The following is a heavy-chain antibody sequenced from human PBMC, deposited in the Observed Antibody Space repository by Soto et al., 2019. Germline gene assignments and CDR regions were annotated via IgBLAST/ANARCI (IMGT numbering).Heavy chain of an antibody. CDR1: GGTFSSYA. Sequence: QVQLVQSGAEVKKPGSSVKVSCKASGGTFSSYAISWVRQAPGQGLEWMGGIIPIFGTADYAQKFQGRVTITADESPSTAYMELSSLRSEDTAVYYCALHYGSGSNYYYYGKDVWGQGTTVTVSS. J-gene: IGHJ6*02. CDR3: ALHYGSGSNYYYYGKDV. CDR2: IIPIFGTA. D-gene: IGHD3-10*01. V-gene: IGHV1-69*12.